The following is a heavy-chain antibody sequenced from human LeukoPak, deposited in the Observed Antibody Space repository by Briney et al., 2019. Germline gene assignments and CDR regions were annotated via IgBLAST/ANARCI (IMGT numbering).Heavy chain of an antibody. D-gene: IGHD2-2*01. J-gene: IGHJ5*02. Sequence: SETLSLTCAVYGGSFSGYYWSWMRQPPGKGLEWIGEINHSGSTNYNPSLKSRVTISVDTSKNQFSLKLSSVTAADTAVYYCARGLRGDILVVPAAMNTSFWFDPWGQGTLVTVSS. CDR1: GGSFSGYY. CDR3: ARGLRGDILVVPAAMNTSFWFDP. CDR2: INHSGST. V-gene: IGHV4-34*01.